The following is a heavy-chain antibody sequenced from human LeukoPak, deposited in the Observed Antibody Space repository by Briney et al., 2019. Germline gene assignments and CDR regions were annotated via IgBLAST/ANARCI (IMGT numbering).Heavy chain of an antibody. J-gene: IGHJ6*02. D-gene: IGHD2-21*02. CDR1: GFTFSSYE. V-gene: IGHV3-48*03. Sequence: GGSLRLSCAASGFTFSSYEMNWVRQAPGKGLEWVSYISSSGSTIYYADSVKGRFTISRDNAKNSLYLQMNSLRAEDTAVYYCARDESDSPNYYYGMDVWGQGTTVTVSS. CDR2: ISSSGSTI. CDR3: ARDESDSPNYYYGMDV.